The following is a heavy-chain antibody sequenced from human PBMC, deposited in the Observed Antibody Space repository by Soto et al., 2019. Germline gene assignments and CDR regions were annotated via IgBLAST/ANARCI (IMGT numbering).Heavy chain of an antibody. J-gene: IGHJ6*02. CDR3: ARSGPGSHYFYYGLDV. V-gene: IGHV2-70*11. CDR1: GFSLSTRGVC. CDR2: IEWDDEK. Sequence: SGPKLGNPTQTLTLTCTLSGFSLSTRGVCVSWIRQPPGKALEWLARIEWDDEKYYSPSLKTRLTISKDTSKNQVVLTMTNMAPVDTGTYYCARSGPGSHYFYYGLDVWGQGTTVTVSS.